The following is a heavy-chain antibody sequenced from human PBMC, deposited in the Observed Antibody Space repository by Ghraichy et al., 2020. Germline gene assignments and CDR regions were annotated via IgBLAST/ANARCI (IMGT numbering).Heavy chain of an antibody. CDR3: ARDRWAYEY. CDR1: GFTFSHYY. V-gene: IGHV3-11*01. Sequence: SLNISCAASGFTFSHYYMSWIRQTPGKGLEWLSYIGSSGTTIDYADSVKGRFTISRDNSKNSLYMQMNSLRAEDTAVYYCARDRWAYEYWGQGTLVTVSS. D-gene: IGHD6-13*01. J-gene: IGHJ4*02. CDR2: IGSSGTTI.